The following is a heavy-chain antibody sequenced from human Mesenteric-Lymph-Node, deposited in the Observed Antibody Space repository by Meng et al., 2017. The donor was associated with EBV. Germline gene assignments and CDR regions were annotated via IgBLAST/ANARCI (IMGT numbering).Heavy chain of an antibody. Sequence: VQSSPTLPPTCAVAGGSISSGAYYCTWIRQPPVKGLESIGYIYYSGSTYYNPSLQSRVTMSVDTSKNQFSLKLSSVTAADTAVYYCARGYSYDSFGLDYWGQGALVTVSS. CDR3: ARGYSYDSFGLDY. J-gene: IGHJ4*02. CDR1: GGSISSGAYY. CDR2: IYYSGST. V-gene: IGHV4-30-4*01. D-gene: IGHD5-18*01.